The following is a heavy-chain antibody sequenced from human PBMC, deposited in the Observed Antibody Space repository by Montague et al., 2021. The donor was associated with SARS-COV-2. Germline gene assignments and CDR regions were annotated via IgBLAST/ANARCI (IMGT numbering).Heavy chain of an antibody. Sequence: SETLSLTCTVSGGSVSSYYWSWIRQSPGKGLQWLGYIYYSGSTDYNPSLKSRVTMSVDTSKNQLSLRLNSVTTADTAVYFCARAGGFSDYWSGYSSSAGFFDPWGQGILVTVSS. CDR2: IYYSGST. CDR3: ARAGGFSDYWSGYSSSAGFFDP. CDR1: GGSVSSYY. D-gene: IGHD3-3*01. J-gene: IGHJ5*02. V-gene: IGHV4-59*02.